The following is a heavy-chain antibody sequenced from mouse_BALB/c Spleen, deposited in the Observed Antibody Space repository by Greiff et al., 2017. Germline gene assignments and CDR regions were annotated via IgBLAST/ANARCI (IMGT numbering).Heavy chain of an antibody. CDR1: GYSFTGYF. J-gene: IGHJ1*01. CDR3: ARGDGNYWYFDV. V-gene: IGHV1-20*02. CDR2: INPYNGDT. Sequence: VQLKESGPELVKPGASVKISCKASGYSFTGYFMNWVMQSHGKSLEWIGRINPYNGDTFYNQKFKGKATLTVDKSSSTAHMELRSLASEDSAVYYCARGDGNYWYFDVWGAGTTVTVSS. D-gene: IGHD2-1*01.